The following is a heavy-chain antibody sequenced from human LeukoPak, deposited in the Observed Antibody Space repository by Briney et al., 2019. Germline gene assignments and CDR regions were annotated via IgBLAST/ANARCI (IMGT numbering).Heavy chain of an antibody. Sequence: PAGSLSLSCTVSGCSLSSCAFYWVCMPPPPGLGLVSIVSICYTGSTNYNPSLKSRVTISVDTSKNQFSLKLSSVTAADTAVYYCARSRKYGAVTTYSWFDPWGQGTLVIVSS. CDR2: ICYTGST. CDR3: ARSRKYGAVTTYSWFDP. V-gene: IGHV4-39*01. D-gene: IGHD4-17*01. J-gene: IGHJ5*02. CDR1: GCSLSSCAFY.